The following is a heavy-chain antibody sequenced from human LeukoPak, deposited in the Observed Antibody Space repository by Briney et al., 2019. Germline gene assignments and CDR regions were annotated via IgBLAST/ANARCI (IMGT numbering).Heavy chain of an antibody. J-gene: IGHJ4*02. CDR2: INPDGSNT. CDR3: ARDRDWNSLDY. D-gene: IGHD1-1*01. V-gene: IGHV3-74*01. Sequence: GGSLRLSCAASEFAFRYHWMHWGRQAPGKGLVWVSRINPDGSNTVYAESMKGRFTISRDNAKNTLYLQMDSLRAEDTAVYYCARDRDWNSLDYWGQGTLATVSS. CDR1: EFAFRYHW.